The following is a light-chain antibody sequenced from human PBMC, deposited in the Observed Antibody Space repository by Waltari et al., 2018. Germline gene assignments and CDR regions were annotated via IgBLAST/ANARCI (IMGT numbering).Light chain of an antibody. CDR3: QKYEALPAT. V-gene: IGKV3-20*01. CDR1: QSVGRY. Sequence: EIVLTQSPGTLSLSPGERDTISCRASQSVGRYLAWYQQKPGQAPRLLIYGASTRATGIPDRFSGSGSGTDFSLIISRLEPEDFAVYFCQKYEALPATFGQGTKVEIK. J-gene: IGKJ1*01. CDR2: GAS.